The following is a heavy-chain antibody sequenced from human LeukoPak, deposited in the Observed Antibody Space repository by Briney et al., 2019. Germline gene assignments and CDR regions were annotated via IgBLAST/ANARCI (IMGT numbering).Heavy chain of an antibody. J-gene: IGHJ6*03. V-gene: IGHV1-46*01. CDR1: GYTFTSYY. Sequence: ASVKVSCKASGYTFTSYYIHWVRQAPGQGLEWMGIINPSGGSTSYAQKFQGRVTMTRDTSTSTVYMELSSLRSEDTAVYYCARAHAVTAPYYYYMDVWGKGTTVTVSS. D-gene: IGHD6-19*01. CDR2: INPSGGST. CDR3: ARAHAVTAPYYYYMDV.